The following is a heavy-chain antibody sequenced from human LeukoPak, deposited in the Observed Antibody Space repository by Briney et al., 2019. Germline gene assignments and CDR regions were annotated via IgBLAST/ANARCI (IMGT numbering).Heavy chain of an antibody. J-gene: IGHJ4*02. CDR1: GGSFSGYY. CDR2: INHSGST. V-gene: IGHV4-34*01. Sequence: TSETLSLTCAVYGGSFSGYYWSWIRQPPGKGLEWIGEINHSGSTNYNPSLKSRVTISVDTSKNQFSLKLSSVTAADTAVYYCARDFPYYYGSGRRALDYWGQGTLVTVSS. D-gene: IGHD3-10*01. CDR3: ARDFPYYYGSGRRALDY.